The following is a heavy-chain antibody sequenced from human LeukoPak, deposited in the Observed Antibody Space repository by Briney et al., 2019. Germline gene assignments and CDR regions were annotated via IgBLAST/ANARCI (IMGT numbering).Heavy chain of an antibody. Sequence: SETLSLTCSVSGVSITYYYWSWIRQPAGKGLEWIGRIQTSGKTNYNPSLKSRVTMSVDTSKNQFSLKLSSVTAADTAVYYCARLITIFGVVIFDYWGQGTLVTVSS. CDR2: IQTSGKT. D-gene: IGHD3-3*01. CDR1: GVSITYYY. CDR3: ARLITIFGVVIFDY. V-gene: IGHV4-4*07. J-gene: IGHJ4*02.